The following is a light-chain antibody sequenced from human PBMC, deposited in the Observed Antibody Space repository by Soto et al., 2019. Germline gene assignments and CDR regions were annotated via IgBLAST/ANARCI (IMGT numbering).Light chain of an antibody. J-gene: IGKJ4*01. CDR2: AAS. CDR1: QPISNW. CDR3: QQGSTFPPLT. Sequence: IQMTQSPSSVSASVGDRVIITRRASQPISNWLAWYQQKPGKAPKLLIYAASTLQSGVPSRFSGSGSGTDFTLTISSLQPDDFATYFCQQGSTFPPLTFGGGTKVEIK. V-gene: IGKV1-12*01.